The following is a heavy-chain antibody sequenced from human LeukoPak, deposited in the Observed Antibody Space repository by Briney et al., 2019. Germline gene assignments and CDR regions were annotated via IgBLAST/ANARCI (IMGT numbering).Heavy chain of an antibody. CDR2: ISAYNGNT. Sequence: ASVKVSCKASGGTFSSYAISWVRQAPGQGLEWMGWISAYNGNTNYAQNLQGRVTMTTDTSTSTAYMELRSLRYDDTAVYYCARDRYGVRSGSCDYWGQGTLVTVSS. CDR3: ARDRYGVRSGSCDY. V-gene: IGHV1-18*01. CDR1: GGTFSSYA. D-gene: IGHD1-26*01. J-gene: IGHJ4*02.